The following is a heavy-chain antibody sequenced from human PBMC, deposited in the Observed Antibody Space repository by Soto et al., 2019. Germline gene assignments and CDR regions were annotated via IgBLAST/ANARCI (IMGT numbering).Heavy chain of an antibody. V-gene: IGHV1-18*04. CDR1: GYTFTSYG. CDR2: ISAYNGNT. D-gene: IGHD4-17*01. Sequence: QVQLVQSGAELKKPGASVKVSCTASGYTFTSYGISWVRQAPGQGLEWMGWISAYNGNTNYAQKLQGRVTMTTDTSTSTAYMELRSLRSDDTAVYYCAGGYDYGDPGGLCDYWGQGTLVTVSS. CDR3: AGGYDYGDPGGLCDY. J-gene: IGHJ4*02.